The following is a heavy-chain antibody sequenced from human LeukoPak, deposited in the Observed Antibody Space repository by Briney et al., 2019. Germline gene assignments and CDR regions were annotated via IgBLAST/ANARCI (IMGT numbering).Heavy chain of an antibody. D-gene: IGHD2-15*01. CDR1: GYTFTNYG. J-gene: IGHJ4*02. CDR3: ARGVPNCSGGTRFFDY. CDR2: ISAYNGNT. Sequence: ASVKVSCKASGYTFTNYGISWVRQAPGQGLEWMGWISAYNGNTNYAQNFQGRLTMTTDTSTSTAYMELRSLRSDDTAVYYCARGVPNCSGGTRFFDYWGQGTLVTVSS. V-gene: IGHV1-18*01.